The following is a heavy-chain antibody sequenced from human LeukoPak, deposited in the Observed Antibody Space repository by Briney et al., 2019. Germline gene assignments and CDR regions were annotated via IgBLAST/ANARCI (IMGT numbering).Heavy chain of an antibody. D-gene: IGHD1-1*01. Sequence: GASVKVSCKASGYTFTSYGISWVRQAPGQGLEWMGWISAYNGNTNYAQKLQGRVTMTTDTSTSTAYMELRSLRSDDTAVYYCARDAPLRVKTGCFQHWGQGTLVTVSS. CDR1: GYTFTSYG. CDR3: ARDAPLRVKTGCFQH. V-gene: IGHV1-18*01. CDR2: ISAYNGNT. J-gene: IGHJ1*01.